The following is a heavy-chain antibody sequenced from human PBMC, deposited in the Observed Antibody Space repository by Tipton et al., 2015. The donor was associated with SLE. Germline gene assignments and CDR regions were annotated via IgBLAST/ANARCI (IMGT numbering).Heavy chain of an antibody. J-gene: IGHJ6*02. CDR2: ISYDGSNK. V-gene: IGHV3-30-3*01. D-gene: IGHD3-9*01. Sequence: SLRLSCAASGFTFSSYAMHWVRQAPGKGLEWVAVISYDGSNKYYADSVKGRFTISRDNAKNSLYLQMNSLRAEDTAVYYCAREPPLRYSMDVWGQGTTVTVSS. CDR3: AREPPLRYSMDV. CDR1: GFTFSSYA.